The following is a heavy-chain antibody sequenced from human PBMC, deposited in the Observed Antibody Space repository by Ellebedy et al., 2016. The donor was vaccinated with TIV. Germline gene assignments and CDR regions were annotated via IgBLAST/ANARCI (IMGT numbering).Heavy chain of an antibody. CDR2: IYYSGST. V-gene: IGHV4-61*01. CDR3: ARSGDFWSGSTKGRRSWFDP. CDR1: GGSVSSGSYY. J-gene: IGHJ5*02. Sequence: SETLSLTXTVSGGSVSSGSYYWSWIRQPPGKGLEWIGYIYYSGSTNYNPSLKSRVTISVDTSKNQFSLKLSSVTAADTAVYYCARSGDFWSGSTKGRRSWFDPWGQGTLVTVSS. D-gene: IGHD3-3*01.